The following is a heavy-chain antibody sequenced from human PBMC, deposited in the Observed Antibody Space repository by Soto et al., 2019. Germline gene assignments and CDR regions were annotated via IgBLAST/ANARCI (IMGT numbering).Heavy chain of an antibody. CDR3: ARDASIAHFDY. CDR2: IYYSGST. D-gene: IGHD6-6*01. V-gene: IGHV4-31*03. CDR1: GGSISSGGYY. J-gene: IGHJ4*02. Sequence: SETLSLTCTVSGGSISSGGYYWSWIRQHPGKGLEWIGYIYYSGSTYYNPSLKSRVTISVDTSKNQFSLKLSSVTAADTAVYYCARDASIAHFDYWGQGTLVTVSS.